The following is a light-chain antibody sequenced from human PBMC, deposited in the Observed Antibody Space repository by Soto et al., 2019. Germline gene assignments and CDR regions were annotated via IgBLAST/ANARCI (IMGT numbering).Light chain of an antibody. J-gene: IGKJ4*01. Sequence: EIVMTQSPATLSVSPGERVTVSCRASQSVSTNLAWYQHKPGQAPRLLIHSASTTATGIPDRFSGSGSGTECTLTISSLQSEDFAVYFWQQDNDWPPLTVGGGTKVEI. CDR1: QSVSTN. CDR2: SAS. V-gene: IGKV3-15*01. CDR3: QQDNDWPPLT.